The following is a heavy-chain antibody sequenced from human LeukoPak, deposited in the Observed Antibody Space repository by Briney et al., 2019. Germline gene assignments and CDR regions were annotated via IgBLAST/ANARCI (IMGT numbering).Heavy chain of an antibody. J-gene: IGHJ4*02. V-gene: IGHV4-59*01. D-gene: IGHD2-2*01. CDR2: IYYSGST. CDR3: ARSPYMLTGQLLEYYFDY. CDR1: GGSISSYY. Sequence: SETLSLTRTVSGGSISSYYWSWIRQPPGKGLEWIGYIYYSGSTNYNPSLKSRVTISVDTSKNQFPLKLSSVTAADTAVYYCARSPYMLTGQLLEYYFDYWGQGTLVTVSS.